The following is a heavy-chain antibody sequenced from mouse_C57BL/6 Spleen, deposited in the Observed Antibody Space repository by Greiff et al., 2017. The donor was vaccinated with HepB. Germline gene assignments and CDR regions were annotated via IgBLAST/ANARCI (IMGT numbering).Heavy chain of an antibody. CDR1: GYTFTDYY. J-gene: IGHJ3*01. D-gene: IGHD2-4*01. CDR3: APDYDGAWFAY. V-gene: IGHV1-19*01. CDR2: INPYNGGT. Sequence: EVQLVESGPVLVKPGASVKMSCKASGYTFTDYYMNWVKQSHGKSLEWIGVINPYNGGTSYNQKFKGKATLTVDKSSSTAYMELNSLTSEDSAVYYCAPDYDGAWFAYWGQGTLVTVSA.